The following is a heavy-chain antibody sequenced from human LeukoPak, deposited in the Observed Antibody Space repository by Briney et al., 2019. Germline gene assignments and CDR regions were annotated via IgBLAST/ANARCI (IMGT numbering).Heavy chain of an antibody. Sequence: GGSLRLSCAASGFTFSSSDIHWVRQAPGKGLEWVAFISYDGSDKYYAESVKGRFTISRDNSKNTLYLQMNSLRAEDTAVYFCAKGTLENCNGASCYPLDYWGKEPSSPSPQ. CDR2: ISYDGSDK. V-gene: IGHV3-30*18. J-gene: IGHJ4*01. CDR3: AKGTLENCNGASCYPLDY. CDR1: GFTFSSSD. D-gene: IGHD2-15*01.